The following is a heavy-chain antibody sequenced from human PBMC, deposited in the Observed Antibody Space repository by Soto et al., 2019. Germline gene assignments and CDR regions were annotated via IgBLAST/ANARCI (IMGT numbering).Heavy chain of an antibody. CDR1: GFTFSNFW. D-gene: IGHD2-2*01. CDR2: IKQDVGEK. V-gene: IGHV3-7*03. CDR3: ARTTILLPAAANRGAPYNYYGLDV. Sequence: EVQLVESGGGLVQPGGSLRLSCAASGFTFSNFWMSWVRQTPGRGLEWVANIKQDVGEKKYVDSVKGRFTIPSDNAKYSLYPHMNSLRAEDTAVYYCARTTILLPAAANRGAPYNYYGLDVWGQGTTVTVSS. J-gene: IGHJ6*02.